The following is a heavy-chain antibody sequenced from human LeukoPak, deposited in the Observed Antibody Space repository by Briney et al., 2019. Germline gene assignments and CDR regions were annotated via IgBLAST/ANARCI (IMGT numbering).Heavy chain of an antibody. CDR2: IYTSGST. CDR1: GGSISSYY. J-gene: IGHJ4*02. D-gene: IGHD5-18*01. V-gene: IGHV4-4*07. CDR3: ARIFIRNGYSSYFDC. Sequence: SETLSLTCTVSGGSISSYYWSWIRQPAGKGLKWIGRIYTSGSTNYNASLKSRVSMSVDTSKNQFSLKLSSVTAADTAVYYCARIFIRNGYSSYFDCWGQGTLVTVSS.